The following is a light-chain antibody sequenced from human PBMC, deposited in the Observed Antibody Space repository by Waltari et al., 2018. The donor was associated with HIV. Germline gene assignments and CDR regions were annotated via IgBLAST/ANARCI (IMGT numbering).Light chain of an antibody. J-gene: IGKJ4*01. Sequence: DIVMTQSPLSLPVPPGEPAFISCRSSQSLLHSNGYNYLDWYLQKPGQSPQLLIYLGSNRASGVPDRFSGSGSGTDCTLTISRVEAEDVGVYYCMQTVQTPLTFGGGTKVEI. CDR2: LGS. CDR1: QSLLHSNGYNY. CDR3: MQTVQTPLT. V-gene: IGKV2-28*01.